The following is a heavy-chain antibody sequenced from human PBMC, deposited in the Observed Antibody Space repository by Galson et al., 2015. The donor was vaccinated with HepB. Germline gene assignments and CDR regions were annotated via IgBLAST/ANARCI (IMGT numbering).Heavy chain of an antibody. Sequence: SVKVSCKASGGTFSSYAISWVRQAPGQGLEWMGRIIPILGIANYAQKFQGRVTITADKSTSTAYMELSSLRSEDTAVYYCARDWSIVVVITTMGAFDIWGQGTMVTVSS. CDR2: IIPILGIA. CDR3: ARDWSIVVVITTMGAFDI. V-gene: IGHV1-69*04. D-gene: IGHD3-22*01. J-gene: IGHJ3*02. CDR1: GGTFSSYA.